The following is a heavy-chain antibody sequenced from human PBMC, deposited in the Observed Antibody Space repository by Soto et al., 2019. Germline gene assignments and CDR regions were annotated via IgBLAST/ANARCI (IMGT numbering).Heavy chain of an antibody. CDR3: AKERDTRSSSCFDS. CDR1: RSTSSNYG. V-gene: IGHV3-30*18. D-gene: IGHD5-18*01. J-gene: IGHJ4*02. CDR2: ISPVGPVT. Sequence: GESLRPSCAASRSTSSNYGMQWVRHAPGKGLEWVAFISPVGPVTYYANSVEGRFTTSRDNFPSTTGLQMASLRAEETCVYECAKERDTRSSSCFDSWGQGTLVTVSS.